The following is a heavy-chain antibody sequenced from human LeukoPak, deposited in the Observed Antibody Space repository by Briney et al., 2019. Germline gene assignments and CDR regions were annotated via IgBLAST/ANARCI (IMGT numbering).Heavy chain of an antibody. CDR3: ARPAGYSSSWIDY. CDR1: GYTFTTYW. V-gene: IGHV5-51*01. CDR2: IYPGDSDT. Sequence: GESLKISCKGSGYTFTTYWIAWVRQMPGKGLEWMGIIYPGDSDTRYSPSFRGQATISADKSINTAYLQWSSLKASDTAMYYCARPAGYSSSWIDYWGQGTLVTVSS. D-gene: IGHD6-13*01. J-gene: IGHJ4*02.